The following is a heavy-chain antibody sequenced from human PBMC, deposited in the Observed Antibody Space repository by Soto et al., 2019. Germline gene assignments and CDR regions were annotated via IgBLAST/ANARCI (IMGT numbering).Heavy chain of an antibody. J-gene: IGHJ4*02. CDR1: GYTLTELS. V-gene: IGHV1-24*01. Sequence: ASVKVSCKVSGYTLTELSMHWVRQAPGKGLEWTGGFDPEDGETIYAQKFQGRVTMTEDTSTDTAYMELSSLRSEDTAVYYCATVTSGGSSYFFYFDYWGQGTLVTVSS. D-gene: IGHD2-15*01. CDR3: ATVTSGGSSYFFYFDY. CDR2: FDPEDGET.